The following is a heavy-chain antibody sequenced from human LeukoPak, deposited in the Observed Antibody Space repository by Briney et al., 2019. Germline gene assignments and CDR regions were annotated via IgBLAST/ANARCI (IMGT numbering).Heavy chain of an antibody. J-gene: IGHJ4*02. CDR1: GFNFSIYY. V-gene: IGHV3-21*01. CDR3: SAGGDFDY. D-gene: IGHD3-10*01. Sequence: GGSLRLSCAASGFNFSIYYMSWVRQAPGRGLEWVSSINSRNTYTYYADSLKGRFTISRDNAKNSLSLHMNSLRAEDTAVYYCSAGGDFDYWGQGVLITVSS. CDR2: INSRNTYT.